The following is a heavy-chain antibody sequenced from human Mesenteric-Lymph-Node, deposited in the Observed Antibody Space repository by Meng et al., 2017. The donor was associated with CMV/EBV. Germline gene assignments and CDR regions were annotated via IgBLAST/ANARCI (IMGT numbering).Heavy chain of an antibody. CDR1: GFTFSNYN. CDR3: AKQYCTSNSCHPGFDS. D-gene: IGHD2-2*01. V-gene: IGHV3-30*02. CDR2: IPYDGSNK. J-gene: IGHJ4*02. Sequence: GESLKISCAASGFTFSNYNMNWVRQAPGKGLEWVAFIPYDGSNKYYADSVKGRFTISRDNSKDTLYVEMNNLRADDTATYYCAKQYCTSNSCHPGFDSWGQGTLVTVSS.